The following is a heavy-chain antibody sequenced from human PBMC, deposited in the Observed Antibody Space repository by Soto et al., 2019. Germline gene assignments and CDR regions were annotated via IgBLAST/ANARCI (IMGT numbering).Heavy chain of an antibody. Sequence: GGSRRRSWAASGFRFSYHYMTWIRQAPGKGLEWVSKICSSGATMYYADSVKGRFTVSRDNAQNSLYLQMNGLRAEDTAVYYCAGDPYYYGSAFWGQGTLVTVSS. CDR2: ICSSGATM. V-gene: IGHV3-11*01. D-gene: IGHD3-10*01. CDR1: GFRFSYHY. J-gene: IGHJ4*02. CDR3: AGDPYYYGSAF.